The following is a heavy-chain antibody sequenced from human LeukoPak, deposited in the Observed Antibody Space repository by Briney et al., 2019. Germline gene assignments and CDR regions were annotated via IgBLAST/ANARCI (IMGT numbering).Heavy chain of an antibody. D-gene: IGHD4-23*01. CDR3: AKEGMTTVVTPVDFLQH. J-gene: IGHJ1*01. Sequence: GGSLRLSCAASGFTFSNYAMSWVRQAPGKGLEWVSAINSVGSTYYADSVKGRFTISRDNSENTLCLQMDSLRAEDTAVYYCAKEGMTTVVTPVDFLQHWGQGTLVTVSS. CDR2: INSVGST. V-gene: IGHV3-23*01. CDR1: GFTFSNYA.